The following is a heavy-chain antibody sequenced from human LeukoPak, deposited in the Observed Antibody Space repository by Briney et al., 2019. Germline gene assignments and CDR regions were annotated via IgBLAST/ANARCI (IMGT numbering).Heavy chain of an antibody. CDR2: IYTSGST. J-gene: IGHJ6*03. D-gene: IGHD2/OR15-2a*01. CDR1: GGSISSYY. CDR3: ARDLSPPYYYYYYMDV. Sequence: SETPSLTCTVSGGSISSYYWSWIRQPAGKGLEWIGRIYTSGSTNYNPSLKSRVTMSVDTSKNQFSLKLSSVTAADTAVYYCARDLSPPYYYYYYMDVWGKGTTVTVTS. V-gene: IGHV4-4*07.